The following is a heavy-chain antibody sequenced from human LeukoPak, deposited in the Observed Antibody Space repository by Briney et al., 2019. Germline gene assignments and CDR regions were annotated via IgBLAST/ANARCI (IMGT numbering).Heavy chain of an antibody. J-gene: IGHJ4*02. D-gene: IGHD6-13*01. V-gene: IGHV4-34*01. CDR2: INHSGST. CDR1: GGSFSGYY. CDR3: AKVKAIAAAGTDDY. Sequence: SETLSLTCAVYGGSFSGYYWSWIRQTPGKGLEWIGEINHSGSTNYNPSLKSRVTISVDTSKNQFSLKLSSVTAADTAVYYCAKVKAIAAAGTDDYWGQGTLVTVSS.